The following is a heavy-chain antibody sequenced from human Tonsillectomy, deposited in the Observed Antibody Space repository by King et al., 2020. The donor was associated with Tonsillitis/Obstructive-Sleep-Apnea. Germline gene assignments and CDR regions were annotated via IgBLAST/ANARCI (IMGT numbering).Heavy chain of an antibody. CDR1: GGPFTNFA. CDR2: IIPQLDIA. D-gene: IGHD3-16*01. CDR3: ARKHLLGVDVICDFDL. J-gene: IGHJ4*02. Sequence: VQLVESGAEVKRPGSSVRVSCKASGGPFTNFAISWVRQAPGQGLEWVGRIIPQLDIAKYSQRFQGRVTITADKSTSTAYMEVTSLRSGDTAVYDCARKHLLGVDVICDFDLGGRGTLVTVSS. V-gene: IGHV1-69*09.